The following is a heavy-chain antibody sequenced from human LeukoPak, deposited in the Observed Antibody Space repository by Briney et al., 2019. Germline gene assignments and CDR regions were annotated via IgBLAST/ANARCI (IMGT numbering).Heavy chain of an antibody. Sequence: GGSLRLSCAASGFTFDDYGMSWVRQAPGKGLEWVSGINWNGGSTGYADSVKGRFTISRDNAKNSLYLQMNSLRAEDTALYYCARYYYDSSGYGPGYYYYYMDVWGKGTTVTVSS. CDR2: INWNGGST. CDR3: ARYYYDSSGYGPGYYYYYMDV. J-gene: IGHJ6*03. CDR1: GFTFDDYG. V-gene: IGHV3-20*04. D-gene: IGHD3-22*01.